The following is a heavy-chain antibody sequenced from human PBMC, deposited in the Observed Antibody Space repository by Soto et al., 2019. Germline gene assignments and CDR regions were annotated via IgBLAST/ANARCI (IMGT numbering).Heavy chain of an antibody. D-gene: IGHD6-13*01. V-gene: IGHV4-59*01. CDR1: GGSISSYY. CDR3: ARLIAAAARYHYYMDV. Sequence: SETLSLTCTVSGGSISSYYWSWIRQPPGKGLEWIGYIYYSGSTNYNPSLKSRVTISVDTSKNQFSLKLSSVTAADTVVYYCARLIAAAARYHYYMDVWGKGTTVTVSS. J-gene: IGHJ6*03. CDR2: IYYSGST.